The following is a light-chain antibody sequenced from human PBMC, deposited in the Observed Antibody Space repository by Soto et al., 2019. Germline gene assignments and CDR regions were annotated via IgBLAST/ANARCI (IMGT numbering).Light chain of an antibody. CDR2: GAS. V-gene: IGKV3-20*01. CDR1: QSIAPNY. CDR3: QQHDDSFTWT. J-gene: IGKJ1*01. Sequence: EIVLTQSPGTLSLSPGEKAILSCRASQSIAPNYLAWYQQKPGQAPRLLIYGASSRATGIPDRFSGSGSGTDFTHTISRLEPEDFAVYFCQQHDDSFTWTFGQGTKVDIK.